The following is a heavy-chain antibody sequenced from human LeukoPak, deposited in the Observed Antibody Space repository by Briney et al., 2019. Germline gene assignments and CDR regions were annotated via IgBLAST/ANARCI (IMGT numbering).Heavy chain of an antibody. D-gene: IGHD2-21*02. CDR1: GYTFTSYG. Sequence: ASVKVSCKASGYTFTSYGISWVRQAPGQGLEWMGWISAYNGNTNYAQKLQGRVTMTTDTSTSTAYMELSSLRSEDTAVYYCARAIAYCGGDCYSDYWGQGTLVTVSS. CDR2: ISAYNGNT. CDR3: ARAIAYCGGDCYSDY. J-gene: IGHJ4*02. V-gene: IGHV1-18*01.